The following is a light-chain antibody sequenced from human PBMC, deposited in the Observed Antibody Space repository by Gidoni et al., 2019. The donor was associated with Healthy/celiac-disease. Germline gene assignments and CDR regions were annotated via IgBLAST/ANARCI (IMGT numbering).Light chain of an antibody. CDR3: CSYAGSSTPVV. CDR2: EGS. CDR1: SSDVGSYNL. V-gene: IGLV2-23*01. Sequence: QSSLTQPASVSVSPVQSITISCTGTSSDVGSYNLVSWYQQHPGKAPKRMIYEGSKRPSGVSNRFSGSKSGNTASLTISGLQAEDEADYYCCSYAGSSTPVVFGGGTKLTVL. J-gene: IGLJ2*01.